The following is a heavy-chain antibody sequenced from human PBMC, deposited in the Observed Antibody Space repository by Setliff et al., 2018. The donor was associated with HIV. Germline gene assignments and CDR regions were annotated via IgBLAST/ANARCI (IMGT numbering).Heavy chain of an antibody. Sequence: PSETLSLTCTVSGYSISSSSYYWDWIRQPPGKGLEWIGSIYYSGSTYYNPSLKSRVTISVDTSENQFSLKLSSVTAADTAVYYCARDFRIGWAVQDYWYFDLWGRGTLVTVSS. D-gene: IGHD1-26*01. CDR2: IYYSGST. J-gene: IGHJ2*01. CDR1: GYSISSSSYY. CDR3: ARDFRIGWAVQDYWYFDL. V-gene: IGHV4-39*07.